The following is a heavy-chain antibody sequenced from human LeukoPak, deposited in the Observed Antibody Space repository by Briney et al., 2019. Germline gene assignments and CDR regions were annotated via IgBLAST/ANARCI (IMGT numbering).Heavy chain of an antibody. V-gene: IGHV4-34*01. CDR2: INHSGST. J-gene: IGHJ6*02. CDR1: GGSFSGYY. Sequence: SETLSLTCAVYGGSFSGYYWSWIRQPPGKGLEWIGEINHSGSTNYNPSLKSRVTISVDTSKNQFSLKLSSVTAADTAVYYCARDLPSNYGGYYYYGMDVWGQGTTVTVSS. D-gene: IGHD4-11*01. CDR3: ARDLPSNYGGYYYYGMDV.